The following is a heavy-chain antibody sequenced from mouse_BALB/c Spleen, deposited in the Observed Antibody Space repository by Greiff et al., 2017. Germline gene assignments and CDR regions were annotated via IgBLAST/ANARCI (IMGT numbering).Heavy chain of an antibody. V-gene: IGHV1S29*02. CDR1: GYTFTDYN. CDR2: IYPYNGGT. D-gene: IGHD2-1*01. J-gene: IGHJ4*01. CDR3: ARKGRYGNYEGHYAMDY. Sequence: VQLQQSGPELVKPGASVKISCKASGYTFTDYNMHWVKQSHGKSLEWIGYIYPYNGGTGYNQKFKSKATLTVDNSSSTAYMELRSLTSEDSAVYYCARKGRYGNYEGHYAMDYWGQGISDTVSS.